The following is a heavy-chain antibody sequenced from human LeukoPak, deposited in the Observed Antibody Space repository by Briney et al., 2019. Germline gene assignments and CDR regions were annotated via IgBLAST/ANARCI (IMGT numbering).Heavy chain of an antibody. CDR2: IRYDGSDK. V-gene: IGHV3-30*02. J-gene: IGHJ3*02. CDR3: ARVTTYYDSSGYYDAFDI. CDR1: GFIFTDYG. D-gene: IGHD3-22*01. Sequence: PGGSLRLSCAASGFIFTDYGMHWVRQAPGKGLEWLTFIRYDGSDKYYADSVKGRFTISRDNSKNTLYLQMNSLTSEDTAVYYCARVTTYYDSSGYYDAFDIWGQGTMVTVSS.